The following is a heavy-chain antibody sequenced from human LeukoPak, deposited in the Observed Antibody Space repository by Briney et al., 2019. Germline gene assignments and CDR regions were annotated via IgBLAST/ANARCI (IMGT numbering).Heavy chain of an antibody. CDR2: IIPIFGTA. D-gene: IGHD6-19*01. CDR3: ARVDSSGWYGRGRFDY. CDR1: GGTFSSYA. V-gene: IGHV1-69*13. Sequence: GASVTVSCKASGGTFSSYAISWVRQAPGQGLEWMGGIIPIFGTANYAQKFQGRVTITADESTSTAYMELSSLRSEDTAVYYCARVDSSGWYGRGRFDYWGQGTLVTVSS. J-gene: IGHJ4*02.